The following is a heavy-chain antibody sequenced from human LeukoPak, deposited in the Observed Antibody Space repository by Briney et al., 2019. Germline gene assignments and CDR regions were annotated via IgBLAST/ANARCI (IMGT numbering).Heavy chain of an antibody. CDR1: GGSFSGYY. Sequence: PSETLSLTCAVYGGSFSGYYWSWIRQPPGKGLEWIGEINHSGSTNYNPSLKSRVTISVDTSKNQFSLKLSSVTAADTAVYYCARRSVTMVRGVMEGAHNWFDPWGQGTLVTVSS. D-gene: IGHD3-10*01. CDR2: INHSGST. J-gene: IGHJ5*02. CDR3: ARRSVTMVRGVMEGAHNWFDP. V-gene: IGHV4-34*01.